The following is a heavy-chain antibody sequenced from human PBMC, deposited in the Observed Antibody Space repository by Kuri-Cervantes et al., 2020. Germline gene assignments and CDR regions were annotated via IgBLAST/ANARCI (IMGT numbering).Heavy chain of an antibody. D-gene: IGHD3-22*01. CDR1: GYTFTGYY. J-gene: IGHJ4*02. CDR3: ARDADRSYYDSSGSLDY. Sequence: SVKVSCKASGYTFTGYYMHWVRQAPGQGLEWMGWINPIFGTANYAQKFQGRVTITADESTSTAYMELSSLRSEDTAVYYCARDADRSYYDSSGSLDYWGQGTLVTVSS. V-gene: IGHV1-69*13. CDR2: INPIFGTA.